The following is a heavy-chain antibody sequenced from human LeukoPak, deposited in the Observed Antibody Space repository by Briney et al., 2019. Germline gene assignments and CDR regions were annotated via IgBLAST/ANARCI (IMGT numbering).Heavy chain of an antibody. CDR1: GFTFSSYS. Sequence: GGSLRLSCSASGFTFSSYSMNWVRQAPGKGLEWVSSISSSSTYIYYADSVKGRFTISRDNAKNSLYLQMNSLRAEDTAVYYCAGRWPQRRAPRDYWGQGTLVTVSS. V-gene: IGHV3-21*01. CDR2: ISSSSTYI. J-gene: IGHJ4*02. D-gene: IGHD1-26*01. CDR3: AGRWPQRRAPRDY.